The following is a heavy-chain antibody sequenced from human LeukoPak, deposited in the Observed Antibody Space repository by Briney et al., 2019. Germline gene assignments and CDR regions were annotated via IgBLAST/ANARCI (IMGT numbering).Heavy chain of an antibody. V-gene: IGHV3-30-3*01. Sequence: GRSLRLSCAASGFTFSSYAMHWVRQAPGKGLEWVAVISYGGSNKYYADSVKGRFTISRDNSKNTLYLQMNSLRAEDTALYYCARDHKGGDGADAFDIWGHGTMVTVSS. CDR3: ARDHKGGDGADAFDI. CDR1: GFTFSSYA. CDR2: ISYGGSNK. D-gene: IGHD5-24*01. J-gene: IGHJ3*02.